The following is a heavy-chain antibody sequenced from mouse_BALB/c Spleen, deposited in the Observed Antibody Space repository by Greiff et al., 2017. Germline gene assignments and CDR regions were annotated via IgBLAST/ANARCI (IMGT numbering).Heavy chain of an antibody. V-gene: IGHV10-1*02. D-gene: IGHD2-14*01. Sequence: EVKVVESGGGLVQPKGSLKLSCAASGFTFNTYAMNWVRQAPGKGLEWVARIRSKSNNYATYYADSVKDRFTISRDDSQSMLYLQMNNLKTEDTAMYYCVRLPYRYDGFWFAYWGQGTLVTVSA. CDR1: GFTFNTYA. CDR3: VRLPYRYDGFWFAY. CDR2: IRSKSNNYAT. J-gene: IGHJ3*01.